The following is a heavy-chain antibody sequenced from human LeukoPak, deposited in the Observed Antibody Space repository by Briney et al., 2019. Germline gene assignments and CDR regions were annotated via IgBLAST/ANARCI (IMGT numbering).Heavy chain of an antibody. CDR3: ARDLQWLVHGGGYYFDY. D-gene: IGHD6-19*01. V-gene: IGHV1-46*01. Sequence: ASVEVSCKASGYTFTSYYMHWVRQAPGQGLEWMGIINPSGGSTSYAQKFQGRVTMTRDTSTSTVYMELSSLRSEDTAVYYCARDLQWLVHGGGYYFDYWGQGTLVTVSS. CDR2: INPSGGST. J-gene: IGHJ4*02. CDR1: GYTFTSYY.